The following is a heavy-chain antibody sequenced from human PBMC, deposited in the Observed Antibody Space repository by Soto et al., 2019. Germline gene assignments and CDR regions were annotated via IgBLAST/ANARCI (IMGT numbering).Heavy chain of an antibody. D-gene: IGHD2-2*01. Sequence: GGSLRLSCAASGFTFDTYAMTWVRQPPGKGLEWVSLISSWGGDTYYADSVKGRFTISRDNSKNTVYLQMNSLRAEDTAVYHCAKELVEYCSSSSCYGPPDYWGRGTLVTVSS. CDR3: AKELVEYCSSSSCYGPPDY. J-gene: IGHJ4*02. CDR1: GFTFDTYA. V-gene: IGHV3-23*01. CDR2: ISSWGGDT.